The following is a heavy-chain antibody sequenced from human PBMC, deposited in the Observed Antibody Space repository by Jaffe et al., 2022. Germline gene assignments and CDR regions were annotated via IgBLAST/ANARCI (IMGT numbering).Heavy chain of an antibody. CDR3: AKGFNDYPFDY. CDR2: ISGGGGST. V-gene: IGHV3-23*01. D-gene: IGHD4-17*01. J-gene: IGHJ4*02. Sequence: EVHLLESGGGLVQPGGSLRLSCAASGFTFSRYAMSWVRQAPGKGLEWVSAISGGGGSTYYADSVKGRFTISRDNSKNTLYLQMNSLTAEDTALYYCAKGFNDYPFDYWGQGTLVTVSS. CDR1: GFTFSRYA.